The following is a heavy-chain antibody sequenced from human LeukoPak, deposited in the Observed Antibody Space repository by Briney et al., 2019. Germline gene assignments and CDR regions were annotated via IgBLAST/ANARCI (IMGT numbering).Heavy chain of an antibody. CDR1: GFTFSSYG. Sequence: PGGSLRLSCAASGFTFSSYGMHWVRQAPGKGLEWVAVISYDGSNKYYADSVKGRFTISRDNSENTLNLQMNSLRAEDTAVYYCARDLGQYYDTSDNWFDPWGQGTLVTVSS. CDR2: ISYDGSNK. J-gene: IGHJ5*02. CDR3: ARDLGQYYDTSDNWFDP. V-gene: IGHV3-30*03. D-gene: IGHD3-22*01.